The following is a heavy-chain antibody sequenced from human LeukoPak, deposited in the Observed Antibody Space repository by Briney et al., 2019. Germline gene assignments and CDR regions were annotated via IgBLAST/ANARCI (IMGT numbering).Heavy chain of an antibody. V-gene: IGHV5-51*01. D-gene: IGHD1-26*01. J-gene: IGHJ2*01. CDR2: IYPGDSDI. CDR1: GYGFTTYW. CDR3: ARRGGSPHWYFDL. Sequence: GESLKISCKASGYGFTTYWIGWVRQMPGKGLEWMGIIYPGDSDIRYSPSFQGQVTISADKSISTAYLQWSSLKASDTAMYYCARRGGSPHWYFDLWGRGTLVTVSS.